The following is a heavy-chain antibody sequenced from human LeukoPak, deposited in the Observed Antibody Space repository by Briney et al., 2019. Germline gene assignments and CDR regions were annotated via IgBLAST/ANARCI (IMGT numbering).Heavy chain of an antibody. Sequence: GGSLRLSCAASGFTFSNYAMSWVRQAPGKGLEWVSTLSGTGGSTYYADSVKGRFTISRDNSKNTLYLQMNSLRAEDTAVYYCARDYTRGWYYYYGMDVWGQGNTVTVSS. CDR3: ARDYTRGWYYYYGMDV. J-gene: IGHJ6*02. CDR1: GFTFSNYA. V-gene: IGHV3-23*01. D-gene: IGHD4-11*01. CDR2: LSGTGGST.